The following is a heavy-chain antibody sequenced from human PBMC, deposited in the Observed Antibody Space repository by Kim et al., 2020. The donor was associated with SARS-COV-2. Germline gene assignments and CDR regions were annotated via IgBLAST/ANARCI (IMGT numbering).Heavy chain of an antibody. J-gene: IGHJ4*02. CDR3: AKGVGRSGWYSVAVWTFDF. Sequence: GGSLRLSCAASGFTFSSYAMSWVRQAPGKGLEWVSAISGSGGSTYYADSVKGRFTISRDNSKNTLYLQMKSLRAEDTAVYYCAKGVGRSGWYSVAVWTFDFWGQGALVTVSS. CDR2: ISGSGGST. V-gene: IGHV3-23*01. D-gene: IGHD6-19*01. CDR1: GFTFSSYA.